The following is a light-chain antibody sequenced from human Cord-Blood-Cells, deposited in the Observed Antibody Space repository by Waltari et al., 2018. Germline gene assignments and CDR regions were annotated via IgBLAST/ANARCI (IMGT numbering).Light chain of an antibody. Sequence: ENVLTQSPGIRSLSPGERATLSCRSSPSVSGSYLAWYQRKPGKAPRLLIYGGSSRATVIPYRFSGSGSGTHFTLTSSRLEPEDFAVYFSQQYGSSPNTFGQGTKLEIK. J-gene: IGKJ2*01. CDR2: GGS. CDR3: QQYGSSPNT. CDR1: PSVSGSY. V-gene: IGKV3-20*01.